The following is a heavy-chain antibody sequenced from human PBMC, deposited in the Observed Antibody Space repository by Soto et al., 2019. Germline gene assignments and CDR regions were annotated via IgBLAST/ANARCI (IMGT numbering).Heavy chain of an antibody. V-gene: IGHV5-51*01. CDR2: IFPPDSET. CDR3: ARQIGTTLYY. J-gene: IGHJ4*02. Sequence: GESLKISCQGSEHSFSIYWIAWVRQMPGKGLEFMGIIFPPDSETRYSPSFQGQVTISVDKSINTAYLQWSSLKASDTAIYYCARQIGTTLYYWGQGTPVTVSS. CDR1: EHSFSIYW. D-gene: IGHD3-16*01.